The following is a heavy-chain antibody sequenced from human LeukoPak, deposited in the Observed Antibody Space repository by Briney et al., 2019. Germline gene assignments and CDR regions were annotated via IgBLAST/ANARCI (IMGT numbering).Heavy chain of an antibody. D-gene: IGHD1-1*01. CDR3: ARVRKLPLEWDLIDF. CDR2: IYHSGST. V-gene: IGHV4-31*03. Sequence: SQTLSLTCTVSGVSISSGGYYWTSIRQRPGEALEWIVYIYHSGSTYYKPSPMSRIVLSVDTSKSQFSLKVTSVAAADTALYYCARVRKLPLEWDLIDFWGQGTLVTVSS. CDR1: GVSISSGGYY. J-gene: IGHJ4*02.